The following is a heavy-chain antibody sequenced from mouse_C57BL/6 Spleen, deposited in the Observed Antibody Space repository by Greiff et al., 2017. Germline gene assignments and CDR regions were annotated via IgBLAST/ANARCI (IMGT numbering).Heavy chain of an antibody. D-gene: IGHD2-13*01. Sequence: QVQLQQPGAELVKPGASVKLSCKASGYTFTSYWMQWVKQRPGQGLEWIGEIDPSDSYTNYNQKFKGKATLTVDTSSSTAYMQLSSLTSEDSAVYCSARLDYDDTYFDFWGQGTTLTVSS. CDR3: ARLDYDDTYFDF. CDR2: IDPSDSYT. J-gene: IGHJ2*01. CDR1: GYTFTSYW. V-gene: IGHV1-50*01.